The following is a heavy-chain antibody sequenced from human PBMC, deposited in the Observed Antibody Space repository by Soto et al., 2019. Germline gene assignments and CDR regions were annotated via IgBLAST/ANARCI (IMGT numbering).Heavy chain of an antibody. CDR3: ARARLGSSYWYFDL. J-gene: IGHJ2*01. D-gene: IGHD4-17*01. Sequence: QVPLVQSGAEVKKPGASVKVSCKASGYTFTSYDINWVRQATGQGLEWMGWMNPNSGNTGYAQQVQGRVTMTRNTSISTAYMELSSLRSEDTAVYYCARARLGSSYWYFDLWGRGTLVTVSS. CDR2: MNPNSGNT. V-gene: IGHV1-8*01. CDR1: GYTFTSYD.